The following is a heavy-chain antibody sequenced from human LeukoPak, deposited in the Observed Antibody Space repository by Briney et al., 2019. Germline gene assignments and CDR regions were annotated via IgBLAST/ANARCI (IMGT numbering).Heavy chain of an antibody. CDR2: IYSGSST. Sequence: GGSLRLSCAASGFTVSSTYMSWVRQAPGKGLEWVSVIYSGSSTYYADSVKGRFTIFRDISKNTLYLQMNSLRAEDTAVYYCTRERSLWFGEFLIWGQGTLVTVSS. J-gene: IGHJ4*02. CDR1: GFTVSSTY. D-gene: IGHD3-10*01. V-gene: IGHV3-53*01. CDR3: TRERSLWFGEFLI.